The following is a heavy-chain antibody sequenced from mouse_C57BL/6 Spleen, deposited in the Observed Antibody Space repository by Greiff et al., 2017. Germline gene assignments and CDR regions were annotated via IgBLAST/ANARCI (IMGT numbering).Heavy chain of an antibody. Sequence: EVHLVESGGGLVKPGGSLKLSCAASGFTFSSYAMSWVRQTPEKRLEWVATISDGGSYTYYPDNVKGRFTISRDKAKNNLYLQMSHLKSEDTAMYYCARDRGREYFDYWGQGTTLTVSS. CDR2: ISDGGSYT. J-gene: IGHJ2*01. CDR3: ARDRGREYFDY. V-gene: IGHV5-4*01. CDR1: GFTFSSYA.